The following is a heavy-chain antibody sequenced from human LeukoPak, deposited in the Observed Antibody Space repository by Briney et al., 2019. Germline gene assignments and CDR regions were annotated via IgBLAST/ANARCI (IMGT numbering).Heavy chain of an antibody. V-gene: IGHV4-39*01. CDR3: ARPATPRVFYYYMDV. J-gene: IGHJ6*03. CDR2: IYYSGST. Sequence: PSETLSLTCTVSGGSISSSSYYWDWIRQPPGKGLEWIGSIYYSGSTYYNPSLKSRVTISVDTSKNQFSLKLSSVTAADTAVYYCARPATPRVFYYYMDVWGKGTTVTVSS. CDR1: GGSISSSSYY. D-gene: IGHD6-13*01.